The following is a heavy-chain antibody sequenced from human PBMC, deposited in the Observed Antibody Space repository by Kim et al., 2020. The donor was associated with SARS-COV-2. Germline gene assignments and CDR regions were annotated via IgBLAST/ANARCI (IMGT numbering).Heavy chain of an antibody. D-gene: IGHD3-16*02. J-gene: IGHJ4*02. CDR1: GFTFSSYV. CDR3: VKDLRITFGGLIESVFGS. V-gene: IGHV3-23*01. CDR2: LSGSGISR. Sequence: GGSLRLSCAASGFTFSSYVMTWVRQAPGTGLEWVSSLSGSGISRYYRDSIKGRFTISRDNSKNTVYLQMNSLRAEDTAIYYCVKDLRITFGGLIESVFGSWGQGTLVTVSS.